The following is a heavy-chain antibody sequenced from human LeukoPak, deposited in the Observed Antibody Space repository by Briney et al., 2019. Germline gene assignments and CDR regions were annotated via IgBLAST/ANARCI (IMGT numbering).Heavy chain of an antibody. Sequence: SGGSLRLSCAASGYTFSGSAMHWVRQASGKGLDWIGRIRSKANNYATAYAASVKGRLTIPRDDSKNTAYLQMNSLRAEDMALYYCAKGPWFGELSHWGQGTLVTVSS. CDR2: IRSKANNYAT. V-gene: IGHV3-73*01. CDR1: GYTFSGSA. CDR3: AKGPWFGELSH. D-gene: IGHD3-10*01. J-gene: IGHJ4*02.